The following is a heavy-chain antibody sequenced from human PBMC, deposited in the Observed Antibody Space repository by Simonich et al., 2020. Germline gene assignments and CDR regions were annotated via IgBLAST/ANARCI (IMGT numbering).Heavy chain of an antibody. V-gene: IGHV3-20*01. D-gene: IGHD1-1*01. J-gene: IGHJ4*02. CDR1: GFTFDDYG. Sequence: EVQLVESGGGVVLPGGSLRLSCAASGFTFDDYGMSWVRQGPGKRREWVSGINLNGGITGYADSVKGRFTISRDNAKNSLYLQMNSLRAEDTALYHCARGRNDFDYWGQGTLVTVSS. CDR3: ARGRNDFDY. CDR2: INLNGGIT.